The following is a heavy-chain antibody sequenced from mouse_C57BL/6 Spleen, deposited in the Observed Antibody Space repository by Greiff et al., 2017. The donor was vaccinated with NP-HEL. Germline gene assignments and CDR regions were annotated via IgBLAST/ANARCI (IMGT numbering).Heavy chain of an antibody. V-gene: IGHV1-4*01. D-gene: IGHD1-1*01. CDR2: INPSSGYT. J-gene: IGHJ3*01. Sequence: QVQLKQSGAELARPGASVKMSCKASGYTFTSYTMHWVKQRPGQGLEWIGYINPSSGYTKYNQKFKDKATLTADKSSSTAYMQLSSLTSEDSAVYYCARLNGSSPFAYWGQGTLVTVSA. CDR3: ARLNGSSPFAY. CDR1: GYTFTSYT.